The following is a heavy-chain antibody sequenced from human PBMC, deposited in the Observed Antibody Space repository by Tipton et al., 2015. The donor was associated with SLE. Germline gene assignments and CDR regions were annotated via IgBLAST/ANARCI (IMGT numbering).Heavy chain of an antibody. CDR3: AGGPAYYYYYYDYMDV. CDR1: GGSFSGYY. CDR2: INRSGST. J-gene: IGHJ6*03. V-gene: IGHV4-34*01. Sequence: TLSLTCAVYGGSFSGYYWSWIRQPPGKGLEWIGEINRSGSTNYNPSLKSRVTISVDTSKNQFSLKLSSVTAADTAVYYCAGGPAYYYYYYDYMDVWGKGTTVTVSS. D-gene: IGHD2-21*01.